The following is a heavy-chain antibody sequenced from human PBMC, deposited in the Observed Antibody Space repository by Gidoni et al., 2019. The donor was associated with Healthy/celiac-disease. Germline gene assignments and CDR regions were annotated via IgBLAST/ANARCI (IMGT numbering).Heavy chain of an antibody. Sequence: QVQLVQSGAEVKKPGSSVKVSCKASGGTFSSYAISWVRQAPGQGLEWMGGIIPIFGTANYAQKFQGRVTITADESTSTAYMELSSLRSEDTAVYYCARFRYCTNGVCPWSLDYWGQGTLVTVSS. V-gene: IGHV1-69*01. CDR3: ARFRYCTNGVCPWSLDY. CDR1: GGTFSSYA. D-gene: IGHD2-8*01. J-gene: IGHJ4*02. CDR2: IIPIFGTA.